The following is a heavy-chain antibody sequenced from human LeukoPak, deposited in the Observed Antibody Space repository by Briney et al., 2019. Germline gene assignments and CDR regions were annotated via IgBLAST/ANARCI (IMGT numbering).Heavy chain of an antibody. V-gene: IGHV5-51*01. D-gene: IGHD2-2*01. CDR1: GYSFTNYW. CDR3: ARGPYCSTTNCYSPYYYYYMSV. CDR2: IYPGYSDP. J-gene: IGHJ6*03. Sequence: GESLKISCKGSGYSFTNYWIGWVRQIPGKGLEWMGIIYPGYSDPRYSTSFQGQVTISADKSIRPAYLQCSRLKTPATAMYYCARGPYCSTTNCYSPYYYYYMSVWGRGTTVTVSS.